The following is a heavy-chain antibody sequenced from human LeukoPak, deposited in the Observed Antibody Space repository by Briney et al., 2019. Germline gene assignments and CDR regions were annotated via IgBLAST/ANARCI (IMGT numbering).Heavy chain of an antibody. CDR1: GFTFSNYA. Sequence: GGSLRLSCAASGFTFSNYAMNWVRQAPGKGLEWVSSTTGSGGSTYYADSVKGRFTISRDNSKNTLYVQMNSLRAEDTAVYYCAKGPYGSGTYNWFDPWGQGTLVTVSS. V-gene: IGHV3-23*01. J-gene: IGHJ5*02. CDR3: AKGPYGSGTYNWFDP. CDR2: TTGSGGST. D-gene: IGHD3-10*01.